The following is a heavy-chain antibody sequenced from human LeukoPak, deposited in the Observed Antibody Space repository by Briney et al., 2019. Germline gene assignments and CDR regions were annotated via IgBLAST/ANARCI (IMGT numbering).Heavy chain of an antibody. Sequence: GGTLRLSCAASGFTFSNYAVSWVRQAPGKGLERVSYISSSGSTIYYANSVKGRFTISRDNAKNSLYLQMNSLRAEDTAVYYCAELGITMIGGVWGKGTTVTISS. J-gene: IGHJ6*04. CDR2: ISSSGSTI. CDR3: AELGITMIGGV. D-gene: IGHD3-10*02. V-gene: IGHV3-48*03. CDR1: GFTFSNYA.